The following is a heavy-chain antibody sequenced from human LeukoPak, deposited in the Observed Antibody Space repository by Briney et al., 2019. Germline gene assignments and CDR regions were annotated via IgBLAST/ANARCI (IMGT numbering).Heavy chain of an antibody. J-gene: IGHJ4*02. CDR1: GFTFCSYA. Sequence: GGSLRLSCAASGFTFCSYAMSWGRPAPGKGLEWVSAISGSGGSTYYADSVKGRFTISRDNSKNTLYLQMNSLRAEDTAVYYCAKAEAIAVVVVAATLYDYWGQGTLVTVSS. CDR2: ISGSGGST. V-gene: IGHV3-23*01. CDR3: AKAEAIAVVVVAATLYDY. D-gene: IGHD2-15*01.